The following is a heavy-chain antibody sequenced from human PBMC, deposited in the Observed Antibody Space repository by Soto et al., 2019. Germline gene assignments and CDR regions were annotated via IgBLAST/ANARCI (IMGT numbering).Heavy chain of an antibody. CDR2: TYYRSKWFN. CDR3: AREGRLAASIFHNWFDP. CDR1: GDSVSNNSAA. Sequence: QTLSLTCAISGDSVSNNSAARNWIRQSPSRGLEWLGRTYYRSKWFNNYALSVKGRITINPDTSKNQFSLQLNSVTPEDTAVYYCAREGRLAASIFHNWFDPWGQGTLVTVSS. V-gene: IGHV6-1*01. J-gene: IGHJ5*02. D-gene: IGHD3-3*02.